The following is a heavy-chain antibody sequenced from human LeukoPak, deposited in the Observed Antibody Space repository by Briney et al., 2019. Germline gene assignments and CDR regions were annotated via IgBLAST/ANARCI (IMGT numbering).Heavy chain of an antibody. D-gene: IGHD3-22*01. Sequence: SQTLSLTCTVSGGSISSGSFYWSWFRQTPGKGLKWIGRIYPSGDSQYSPSFRSRATISLDTRNQFSLKLSSVTAADTAVYFCARGYDRNGYQSRGFDYWGQGALVNVSS. CDR1: GGSISSGSFY. V-gene: IGHV4-61*02. J-gene: IGHJ4*02. CDR2: IYPSGDS. CDR3: ARGYDRNGYQSRGFDY.